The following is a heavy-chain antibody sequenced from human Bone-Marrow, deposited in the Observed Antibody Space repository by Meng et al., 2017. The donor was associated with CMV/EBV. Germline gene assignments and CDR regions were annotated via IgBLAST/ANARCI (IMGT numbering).Heavy chain of an antibody. D-gene: IGHD2-21*01. J-gene: IGHJ6*02. CDR1: GGSFSGYY. Sequence: SETLSLTCAVYGGSFSGYYWTWIRQSPGKGLEWIGEINHSGSTKSNPSLMSRVTMSVDTSQNQFSLHLSSVTAADTAVYYCARLIAVAPRTPNYYHSYALDVWGQGTTVTVSS. V-gene: IGHV4-34*01. CDR2: INHSGST. CDR3: ARLIAVAPRTPNYYHSYALDV.